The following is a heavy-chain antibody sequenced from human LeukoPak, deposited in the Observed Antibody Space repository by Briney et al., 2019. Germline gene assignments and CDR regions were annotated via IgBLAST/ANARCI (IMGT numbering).Heavy chain of an antibody. Sequence: TSETLSLTCAVSGGSISSSNWWSWVRQPPGKGLEWIGEIYHSGSTNYNPSLKSRVTISVDKSKNQFSLKLSSVTAADTAVYYCARDDSTAGGDAFDIWGQGTMVTVSS. CDR1: GGSISSSNW. J-gene: IGHJ3*02. V-gene: IGHV4-4*02. CDR2: IYHSGST. CDR3: ARDDSTAGGDAFDI. D-gene: IGHD3-22*01.